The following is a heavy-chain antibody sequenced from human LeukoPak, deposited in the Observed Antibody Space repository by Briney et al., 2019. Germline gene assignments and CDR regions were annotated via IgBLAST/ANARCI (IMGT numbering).Heavy chain of an antibody. D-gene: IGHD1-26*01. CDR3: ARAYEVGTRGYSWFDP. CDR1: GGSISSGGYS. J-gene: IGHJ5*02. V-gene: IGHV4-30-2*01. CDR2: IYHSGST. Sequence: ASQTLSLTCAVSGGSISSGGYSWSWIRQPPGKGLEWIGYIYHSGSTYYNPSLKSRVTISVDRSKNQFSLKLSSVTAADTAVYYCARAYEVGTRGYSWFDPWGQGTLVTVSS.